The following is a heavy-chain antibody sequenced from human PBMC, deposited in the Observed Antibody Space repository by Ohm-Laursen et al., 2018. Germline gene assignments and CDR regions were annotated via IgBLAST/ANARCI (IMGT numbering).Heavy chain of an antibody. V-gene: IGHV4-31*03. D-gene: IGHD3-22*01. CDR2: IYYSGST. CDR3: ARGPYYDSSGYYPFDY. CDR1: GGSISNGGYY. J-gene: IGHJ4*02. Sequence: SQTLSLTCTVSGGSISNGGYYWSWIRQHPGKGLEWIGYIYYSGSTYYNPSLKGRVTISVDTSKNQFSLKLSSVTAADTAVYYCARGPYYDSSGYYPFDYWGQGTLVTVSS.